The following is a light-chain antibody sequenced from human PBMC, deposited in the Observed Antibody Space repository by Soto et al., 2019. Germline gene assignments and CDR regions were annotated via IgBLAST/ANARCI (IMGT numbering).Light chain of an antibody. J-gene: IGLJ2*01. V-gene: IGLV1-40*01. CDR3: QSYDTSLSGVI. Sequence: QSVLTQTPSVSGAPGQKITMSCTGSSSNIGAGFDVHWYQQVPGTAPRLLIYADNNRPSGVPDRLSASKSGASASLAITGLQGEDEATDYCQSYDTSLSGVIFGAGTKLTVL. CDR1: SSNIGAGFD. CDR2: ADN.